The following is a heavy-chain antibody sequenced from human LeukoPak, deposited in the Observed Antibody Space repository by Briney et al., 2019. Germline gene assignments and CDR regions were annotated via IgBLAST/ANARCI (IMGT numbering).Heavy chain of an antibody. CDR2: ISGSGGST. J-gene: IGHJ4*02. D-gene: IGHD2-2*01. CDR3: AKVGPAAIENGVWDS. V-gene: IGHV3-23*01. CDR1: GFTFSSYA. Sequence: TGGSLRLSCAASGFTFSSYAMSWVRQAPGKGLEWVSAISGSGGSTYYADSVKGRFTISRDNSKNTLYLQMNSLRAEDTAVYYCAKVGPAAIENGVWDSWGQGTLVTVSS.